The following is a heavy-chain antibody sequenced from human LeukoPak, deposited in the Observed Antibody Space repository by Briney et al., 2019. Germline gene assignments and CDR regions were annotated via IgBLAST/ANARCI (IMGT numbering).Heavy chain of an antibody. CDR2: INHSGST. CDR1: GGSFSGYY. D-gene: IGHD4-17*01. Sequence: PSETLSLTCAVYGGSFSGYYWSWIRQPPGKGLEWIGEINHSGSTNYDPSLKSRVTISVDTSKNQFSLKLSSVTAADTAVYYCARVTRVTPPNTRPDNGGQETRVTVPS. J-gene: IGHJ4*02. CDR3: ARVTRVTPPNTRPDN. V-gene: IGHV4-34*01.